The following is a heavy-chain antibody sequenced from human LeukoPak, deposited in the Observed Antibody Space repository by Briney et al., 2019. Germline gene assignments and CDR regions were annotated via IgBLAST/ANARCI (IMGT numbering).Heavy chain of an antibody. V-gene: IGHV3-64*01. D-gene: IGHD2-21*01. CDR3: ARDGGDYDFDY. CDR2: ISSNGGST. Sequence: GGSLRLSCAASGFPFSSYAMHWVRQAPGKGLEYVSAISSNGGSTYYANSVKGRFTISRDNSKNTLYLQMGSLRAEDMAVYYCARDGGDYDFDYWGQGTLVTVSS. CDR1: GFPFSSYA. J-gene: IGHJ4*02.